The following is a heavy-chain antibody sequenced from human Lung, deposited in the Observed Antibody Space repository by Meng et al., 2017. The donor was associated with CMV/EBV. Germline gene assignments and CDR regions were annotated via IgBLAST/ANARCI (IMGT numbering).Heavy chain of an antibody. V-gene: IGHV1-2*02. CDR2: IHPHRGDT. CDR3: ARDNNWGPDY. CDR1: GYTFTAHY. Sequence: ASVKVSCKASGYTFTAHYFNWVRQAPGQGLEWMGWIHPHRGDTNYAQQFQGRVTLTRDTSINTGYMELTRLKSDDTAVYYCARDNNWGPDYWGQGTLVTVSS. J-gene: IGHJ4*02. D-gene: IGHD7-27*01.